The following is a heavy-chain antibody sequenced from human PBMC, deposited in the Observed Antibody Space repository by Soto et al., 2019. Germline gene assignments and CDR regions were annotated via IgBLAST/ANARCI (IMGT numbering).Heavy chain of an antibody. CDR2: IRSKAYGGTT. CDR1: GFTFGDYA. D-gene: IGHD3-22*01. Sequence: QTGGSLRLSCTASGFTFGDYAMSWFRQAPGKGLEWVGFIRSKAYGGTTEYAASVKGRFTISGDDSKSIAYLQMNSLKTEDTAVYYCTRAYYYDSSGYGIPGYWGQGTLVTVSS. CDR3: TRAYYYDSSGYGIPGY. J-gene: IGHJ4*02. V-gene: IGHV3-49*03.